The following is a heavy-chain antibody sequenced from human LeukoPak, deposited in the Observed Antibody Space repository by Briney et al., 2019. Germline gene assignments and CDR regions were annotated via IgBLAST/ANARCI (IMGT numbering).Heavy chain of an antibody. Sequence: SETLSLTCTVSGGSISSSSYYWGWIRQPPEKGLEWIGSIYYSGSTYYNPSLKSRVTISVDTSKNQFSLKLSSVTAADTAVYYCARAGRYCSSTSCYISDAFDIWGQGTMVTVSS. CDR1: GGSISSSSYY. J-gene: IGHJ3*02. V-gene: IGHV4-39*01. CDR3: ARAGRYCSSTSCYISDAFDI. CDR2: IYYSGST. D-gene: IGHD2-2*02.